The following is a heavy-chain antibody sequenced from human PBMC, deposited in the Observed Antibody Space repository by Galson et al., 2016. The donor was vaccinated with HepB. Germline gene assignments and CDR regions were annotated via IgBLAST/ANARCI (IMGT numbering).Heavy chain of an antibody. CDR1: GFTFNDYY. J-gene: IGHJ4*02. Sequence: SLRLPCAASGFTFNDYYMSWIRQAPGKGLEWVSYISSTGSPIYYADSVRGRFTSSRDNAQKSLYLQMNSLRAEDTDVYYCAGGGGWRTVYWGQGTLVTVSS. D-gene: IGHD6-19*01. CDR2: ISSTGSPI. V-gene: IGHV3-11*01. CDR3: AGGGGWRTVY.